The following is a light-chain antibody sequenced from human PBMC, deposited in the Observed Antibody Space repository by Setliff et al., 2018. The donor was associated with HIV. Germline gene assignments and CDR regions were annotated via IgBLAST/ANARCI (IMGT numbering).Light chain of an antibody. CDR3: KSYTGSSPLYV. V-gene: IGLV2-14*03. Sequence: QSVLTQPRSVSGSPGQSVTISCTGTSSDVGGYNYVSWYQQHPGKAPKLLIYDVSDRPSGVSRRFSGSKSGNTASLTISGLQAEDEADYYCKSYTGSSPLYVFGSGTKVTV. J-gene: IGLJ1*01. CDR1: SSDVGGYNY. CDR2: DVS.